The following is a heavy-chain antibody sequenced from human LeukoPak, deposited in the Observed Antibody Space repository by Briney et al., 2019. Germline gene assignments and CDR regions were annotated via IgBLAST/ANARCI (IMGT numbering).Heavy chain of an antibody. V-gene: IGHV4-59*01. J-gene: IGHJ6*03. CDR3: ARGEAQTYYYYYYYMGV. CDR1: GGSISSYY. CDR2: IYYSGRT. Sequence: SETLSLTCTVSGGSISSYYWSWIRQPPGQGLEWIGYIYYSGRTNYNPSLKSRVTISVDPSKNQFSLKLSSVTAADTAVYYCARGEAQTYYYYYYYMGVWGKGTTVTVAS.